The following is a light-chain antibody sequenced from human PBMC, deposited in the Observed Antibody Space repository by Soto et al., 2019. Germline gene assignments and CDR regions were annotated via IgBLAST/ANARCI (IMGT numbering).Light chain of an antibody. J-gene: IGKJ1*01. CDR3: QQRSNWPPT. CDR1: QSVSSY. CDR2: DAS. V-gene: IGKV3-11*01. Sequence: EIVFTQSPATLSLSPLERATLPFRASQSVSSYLAWYQQKPGQAPRLLIYDASNRATGIPARFSGSGSGTDFTLTISSLEPEDFAVYYCQQRSNWPPTFGQGTKVDIK.